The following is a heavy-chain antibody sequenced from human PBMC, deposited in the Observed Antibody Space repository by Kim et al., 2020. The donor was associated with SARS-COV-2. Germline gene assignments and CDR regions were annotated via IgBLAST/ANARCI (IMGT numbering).Heavy chain of an antibody. CDR3: ARDLAVAGTGNIDY. V-gene: IGHV1-69*01. J-gene: IGHJ4*02. D-gene: IGHD6-19*01. Sequence: ARKFQGRVAITADESTSTAYMELSSLRSEDTAVYYCARDLAVAGTGNIDYWGQGTLVTVSS.